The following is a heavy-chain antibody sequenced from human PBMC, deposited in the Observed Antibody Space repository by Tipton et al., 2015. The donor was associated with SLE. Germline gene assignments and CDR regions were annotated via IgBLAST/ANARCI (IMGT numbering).Heavy chain of an antibody. Sequence: SLRLSCAASGFTFSSYGFHWVRQAPGKGLEWVALISYDSGHKYYADSVKGRFTLSRDLSKNTLYLQMNSLRAEDTAVYYCARDHFGFDIWGQGTMVTVAS. CDR1: GFTFSSYG. CDR3: ARDHFGFDI. D-gene: IGHD2/OR15-2a*01. CDR2: ISYDSGHK. V-gene: IGHV3-30*14. J-gene: IGHJ3*02.